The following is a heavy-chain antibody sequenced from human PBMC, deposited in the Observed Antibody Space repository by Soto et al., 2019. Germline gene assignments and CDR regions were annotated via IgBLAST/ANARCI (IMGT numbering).Heavy chain of an antibody. CDR3: ARDHGDY. J-gene: IGHJ4*02. CDR1: GFTVSNNY. V-gene: IGHV3-53*01. CDR2: IYRGGST. Sequence: GGSLRLSCAASGFTVSNNYMSWVRQAPGKGLEWVSVIYRGGSTFYADSVKGRFTISRDNSKNTLYLQMNSLRAEDTAVHYCARDHGDYWGQGTLVTVSS.